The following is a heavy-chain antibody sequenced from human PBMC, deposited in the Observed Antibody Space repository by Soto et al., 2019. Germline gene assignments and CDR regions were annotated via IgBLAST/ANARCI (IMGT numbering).Heavy chain of an antibody. D-gene: IGHD6-19*01. CDR3: ARHYSSGSRNWFDP. CDR2: IYYSGST. J-gene: IGHJ5*02. CDR1: GGSINSSSYF. V-gene: IGHV4-39*01. Sequence: PSETLSLTCSVSGGSINSSSYFWGWVRQPPGKGLEWIGSIYYSGSTYYNPSLRSRVTISVDTSKNQFSLKLSSVTAADTAVFYCARHYSSGSRNWFDPWGQGTLVTVPQ.